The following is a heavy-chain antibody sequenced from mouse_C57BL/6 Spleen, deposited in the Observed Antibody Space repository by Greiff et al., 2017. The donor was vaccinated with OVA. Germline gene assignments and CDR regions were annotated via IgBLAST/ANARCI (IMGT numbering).Heavy chain of an antibody. CDR3: ARGEITTPFAY. CDR2: ISYSGST. Sequence: VQLKESGPGMVKPSQSLSLTCTVTGYSITSGYDWHWIRHFPGNKLEWMGYISYSGSTNYNPSLKSRISITHDTSKNHFFLKLNSVTTEDTATYYCARGEITTPFAYWGQGTLVTVSA. D-gene: IGHD2-4*01. V-gene: IGHV3-1*01. CDR1: GYSITSGYD. J-gene: IGHJ3*01.